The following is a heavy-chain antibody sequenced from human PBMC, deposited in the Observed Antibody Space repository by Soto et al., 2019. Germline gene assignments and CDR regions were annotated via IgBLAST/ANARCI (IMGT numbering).Heavy chain of an antibody. CDR2: IYYSGST. J-gene: IGHJ6*02. CDR1: GGSISSSSYY. CDR3: ARQGDYGDYGGYYYYYGMDV. V-gene: IGHV4-39*01. D-gene: IGHD4-17*01. Sequence: SETLSLTCTVSGGSISSSSYYWVWIRQPPGKGLEWVGSIYYSGSTYYNPSLKSRVTTSVDTYKNQFSLKLSSVTAADTAVYYCARQGDYGDYGGYYYYYGMDVWGQGTTVT.